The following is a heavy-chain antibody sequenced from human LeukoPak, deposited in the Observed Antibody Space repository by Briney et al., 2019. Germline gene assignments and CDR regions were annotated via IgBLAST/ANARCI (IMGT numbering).Heavy chain of an antibody. D-gene: IGHD3-22*01. J-gene: IGHJ4*02. CDR1: GGTFSSYA. V-gene: IGHV1-69*04. Sequence: GASVKVSCKASGGTFSSYAISWVRQAPGQGLEWMGRIIPILGIANYAQKFRGRVTITADKSTSTAYMELSSLRSEDTAVYYCAREPLTEGPKNYYDSSGYVDYWGQGTLVTVSS. CDR2: IIPILGIA. CDR3: AREPLTEGPKNYYDSSGYVDY.